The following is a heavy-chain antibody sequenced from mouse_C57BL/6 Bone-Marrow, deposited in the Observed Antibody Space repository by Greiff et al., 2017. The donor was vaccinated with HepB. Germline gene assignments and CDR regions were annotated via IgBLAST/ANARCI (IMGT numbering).Heavy chain of an antibody. J-gene: IGHJ1*03. CDR1: GYTFTSYW. V-gene: IGHV1-59*01. CDR3: ARWDGSRRWYFDV. CDR2: IDPSDSYT. D-gene: IGHD1-1*01. Sequence: QVQLQQPGAELVRPGTSVKLSCKASGYTFTSYWMHWVKQRPGQGLEWIGVIDPSDSYTNYNQKFKGKATLTVDTSSSTAYMQLSSLTSEDSAVYYCARWDGSRRWYFDVWGTGTTVTVSS.